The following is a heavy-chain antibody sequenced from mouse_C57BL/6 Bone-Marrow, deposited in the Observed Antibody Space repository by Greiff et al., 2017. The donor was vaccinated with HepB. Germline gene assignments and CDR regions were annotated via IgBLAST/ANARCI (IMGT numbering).Heavy chain of an antibody. Sequence: DVMLVESGGDLVKPGGSLKLSCAASGFTFSSYGMSWVRQTPDKRLEWVATISSGGSYTYYPDSVKGRFTISIDNANNTLYLQMSSLKSEDTAMYYCAREGYSYGLPYYFYYWGQGTTLTVSS. CDR3: AREGYSYGLPYYFYY. CDR1: GFTFSSYG. V-gene: IGHV5-6*02. D-gene: IGHD1-1*01. CDR2: ISSGGSYT. J-gene: IGHJ2*01.